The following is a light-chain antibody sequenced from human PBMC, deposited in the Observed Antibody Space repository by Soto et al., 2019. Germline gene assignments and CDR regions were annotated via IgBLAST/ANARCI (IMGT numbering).Light chain of an antibody. CDR3: QRRSNWSPWK. Sequence: EIVMTQSPATLSVSPGERATLSCRASQSVGSNLAWYQQKPGQAPRLLIYDASNRATGIPARFSGSGSGTDFTLTSSVLEHEEVAVYYGQRRSNWSPWKIGRGTKVDIK. J-gene: IGKJ1*01. V-gene: IGKV3-11*01. CDR1: QSVGSN. CDR2: DAS.